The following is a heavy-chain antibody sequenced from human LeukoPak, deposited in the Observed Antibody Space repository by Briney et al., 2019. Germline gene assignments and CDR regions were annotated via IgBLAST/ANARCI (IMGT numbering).Heavy chain of an antibody. CDR2: ISGXGVST. J-gene: IGHJ6*02. CDR3: ARVGCRGGSCSSRGDYYYGMDV. CDR1: GFXFVSYA. Sequence: PGGSLRLSCAASGFXFVSYAMXWXRXAPGKGLEWVSSISGXGVSTYYADSVKGRFTNSRDNAKKALFLKMNSLRAEDTAVYYCARVGCRGGSCSSRGDYYYGMDVWGQGTTVTVSS. V-gene: IGHV3-23*01. D-gene: IGHD2-15*01.